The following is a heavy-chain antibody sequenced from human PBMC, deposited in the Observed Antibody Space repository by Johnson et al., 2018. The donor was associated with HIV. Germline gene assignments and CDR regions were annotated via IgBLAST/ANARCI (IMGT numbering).Heavy chain of an antibody. CDR2: ISSSGSTI. J-gene: IGHJ3*02. V-gene: IGHV3-11*04. CDR3: AREGGSWYGDAFDI. Sequence: QVQLVESGGGLAQPGGSLKVSCAASGFNFTNYWMSWVRQAPGKGLEWVSYISSSGSTIYYADSVKGRFTISRDNAKNSLYLQMNNLRSEDTAVYYCAREGGSWYGDAFDIWGQGTLVTVSS. D-gene: IGHD6-13*01. CDR1: GFNFTNYW.